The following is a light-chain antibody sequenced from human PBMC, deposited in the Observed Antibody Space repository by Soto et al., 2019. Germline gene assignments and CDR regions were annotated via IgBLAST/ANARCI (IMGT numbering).Light chain of an antibody. CDR1: QSVLYSSNNKNY. J-gene: IGKJ3*01. CDR2: WAS. CDR3: QHYNNWPPT. V-gene: IGKV4-1*01. Sequence: DIVMTQSPDSLAVSLGERATINCKSSQSVLYSSNNKNYLAWYQQKPGQPPKLLIYWASTRESGVPDRFSGSGSGTDFTLTISSLQAEDVAVYYCQHYNNWPPTFGPGTKVDIK.